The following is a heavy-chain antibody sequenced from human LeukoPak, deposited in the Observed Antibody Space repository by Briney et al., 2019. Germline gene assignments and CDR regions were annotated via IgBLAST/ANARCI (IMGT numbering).Heavy chain of an antibody. J-gene: IGHJ4*02. D-gene: IGHD3-22*01. CDR2: ISVRSNYR. CDR3: VRLRRNNDRSGYYYYYDY. V-gene: IGHV3-21*01. CDR1: VYTFSDFS. Sequence: GRSLTLSCAASVYTFSDFSVNWVRQAPGKGLEWVSSISVRSNYRYYADSVRGRFTISRDDARDSLFLQMNSLRAEDTAVYFCVRLRRNNDRSGYYYYYDYWGQGTLVTVSS.